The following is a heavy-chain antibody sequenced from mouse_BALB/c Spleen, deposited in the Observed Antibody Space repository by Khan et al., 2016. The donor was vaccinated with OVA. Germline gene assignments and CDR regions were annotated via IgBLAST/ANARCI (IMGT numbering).Heavy chain of an antibody. D-gene: IGHD1-1*01. CDR1: GYTFTDYI. J-gene: IGHJ2*01. CDR2: IYPGSGST. CDR3: ARSGYGSLVC. V-gene: IGHV1-77*01. Sequence: QVQLQQSGPELVKPGASVKMSCKASGYTFTDYIINWVKQRPGQGLEWIGQIYPGSGSTYYNEKFKGKATLTADKSSNTANMQFSSLTSEDSAVYCGARSGYGSLVCWGQGTTLTVSS.